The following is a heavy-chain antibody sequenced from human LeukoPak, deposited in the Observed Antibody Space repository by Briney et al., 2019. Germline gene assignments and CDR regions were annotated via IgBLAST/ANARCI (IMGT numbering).Heavy chain of an antibody. J-gene: IGHJ4*02. CDR3: AKAFPPTGGIAAAGEGH. V-gene: IGHV3-23*01. D-gene: IGHD6-13*01. Sequence: GGSLRLSCAASGFTFSSYAMSWVRQAPGKGLERVSAISGSGGTTYYADSVKGRFTISRDNSKNTLSLQLNSLRPEDTAVYYCAKAFPPTGGIAAAGEGHWGQGTLVTVSS. CDR1: GFTFSSYA. CDR2: ISGSGGTT.